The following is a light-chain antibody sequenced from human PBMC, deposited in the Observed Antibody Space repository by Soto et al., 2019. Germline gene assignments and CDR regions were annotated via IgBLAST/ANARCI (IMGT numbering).Light chain of an antibody. CDR2: GAS. Sequence: EIVLTQSPATLSLSPGERATLSCRASQSVSSYLAWYQQKPGQAPRLLIYGASSRATGIPDRFSGSGSGTDFTLTISRLEPEDFAVYYCQQYDSSRLTFGGGTKVDIK. V-gene: IGKV3-20*01. CDR1: QSVSSY. CDR3: QQYDSSRLT. J-gene: IGKJ4*01.